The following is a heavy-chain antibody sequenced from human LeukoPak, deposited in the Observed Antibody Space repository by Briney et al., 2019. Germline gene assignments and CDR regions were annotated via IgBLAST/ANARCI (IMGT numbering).Heavy chain of an antibody. CDR1: GFTVSNNY. Sequence: GGSLRLSCAASGFTVSNNYMSWVRQGPGKGLEWVSLIYSGGTTYYADSVRGRFIISRDNSKNTLYLQMNSLRAEDTAVYYCARDIEGNCNYGMDVWGQGTTVTVSS. CDR3: ARDIEGNCNYGMDV. D-gene: IGHD1-7*01. CDR2: IYSGGTT. J-gene: IGHJ6*02. V-gene: IGHV3-66*01.